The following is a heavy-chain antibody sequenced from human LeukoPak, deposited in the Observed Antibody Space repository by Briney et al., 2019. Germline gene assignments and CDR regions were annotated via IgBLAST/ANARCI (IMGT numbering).Heavy chain of an antibody. CDR3: ARDRYSSGYSPFDY. CDR1: GGSISSGSYY. Sequence: PSQTLSLTCTVSGGSISSGSYYWSWIRQPAGKGLEWIGRIYTSGSTNYNPSLKSRVTISVDTSKNQFSLKLSSVTAADTAVYYCARDRYSSGYSPFDYWGQGTLVTV. V-gene: IGHV4-61*02. CDR2: IYTSGST. D-gene: IGHD6-19*01. J-gene: IGHJ4*02.